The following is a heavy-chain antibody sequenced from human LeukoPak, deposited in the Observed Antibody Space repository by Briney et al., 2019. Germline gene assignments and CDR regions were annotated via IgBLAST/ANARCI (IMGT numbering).Heavy chain of an antibody. J-gene: IGHJ4*02. D-gene: IGHD3-10*02. CDR1: GFTFSSYG. Sequence: TGGSLGLSCAASGFTFSSYGMHWVRQAPGKGLEWVAVISYDGSNKFYVDSVKGRFTISRDNSKNTLYLQMNSLRAEDTAVYYCSYGAMFDYWGQGTLVTVSS. V-gene: IGHV3-30*03. CDR2: ISYDGSNK. CDR3: SYGAMFDY.